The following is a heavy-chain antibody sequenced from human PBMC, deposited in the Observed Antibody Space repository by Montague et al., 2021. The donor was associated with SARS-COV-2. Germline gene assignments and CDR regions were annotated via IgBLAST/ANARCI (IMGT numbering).Heavy chain of an antibody. V-gene: IGHV4-39*01. Sequence: SETLSLTCTVSSASITSSSYYWIWIRQPPGKGPKWVVTIFYTSNTNYNPSLKSPITMSVDTSRNQFSLRMSSVTAADTAIYYCARHTSAWYDYFEDWGQGTLVTVSS. CDR3: ARHTSAWYDYFED. CDR1: SASITSSSYY. CDR2: IFYTSNT. J-gene: IGHJ4*02. D-gene: IGHD6-19*01.